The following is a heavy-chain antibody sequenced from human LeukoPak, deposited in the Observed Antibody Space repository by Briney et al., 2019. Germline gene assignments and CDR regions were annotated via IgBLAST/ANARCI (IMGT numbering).Heavy chain of an antibody. V-gene: IGHV3-23*01. CDR2: ISGSGGST. D-gene: IGHD2-2*01. CDR1: GFTFSSYA. CDR3: AKTGFYCSSTSCYFDY. Sequence: GGALSLSYAASGFTFSSYAMSWVRQAPGKGLEWVSAISGSGGSTYYADSVKGRFTISRDNSKNTLYLQMHSLRAEDTAVYYCAKTGFYCSSTSCYFDYWGQGTLVTVSS. J-gene: IGHJ4*02.